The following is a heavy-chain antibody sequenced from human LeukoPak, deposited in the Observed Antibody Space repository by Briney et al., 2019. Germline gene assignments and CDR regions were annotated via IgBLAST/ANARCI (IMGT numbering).Heavy chain of an antibody. CDR3: ARDNDPPWDNWFDP. J-gene: IGHJ5*02. V-gene: IGHV3-20*04. Sequence: RPGGSLRLSCAASGFTSDDYGMSWPRHVPGEGLEWVSGINWNGCSTGYADSVKGRFTISRDNAKNSLYLQMNSLRVEDTAFYYCARDNDPPWDNWFDPWGQGTRVTVSS. CDR2: INWNGCST. D-gene: IGHD1-1*01. CDR1: GFTSDDYG.